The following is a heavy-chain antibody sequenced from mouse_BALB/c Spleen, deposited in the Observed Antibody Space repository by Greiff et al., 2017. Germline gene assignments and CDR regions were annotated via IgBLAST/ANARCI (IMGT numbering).Heavy chain of an antibody. J-gene: IGHJ3*01. CDR3: ARYLYGSSAPFAY. CDR1: GDSITSGY. CDR2: ISYSGST. D-gene: IGHD1-1*01. V-gene: IGHV3-8*02. Sequence: EVKLVESGPSLVKPSQTLSLTCSVTGDSITSGYWNWIRKFPGNKLEYMGYISYSGSTYYNPSLKSRISITRDTSKNQYYLQLNSVTTEDTATYYCARYLYGSSAPFAYWGQGTLVTVSA.